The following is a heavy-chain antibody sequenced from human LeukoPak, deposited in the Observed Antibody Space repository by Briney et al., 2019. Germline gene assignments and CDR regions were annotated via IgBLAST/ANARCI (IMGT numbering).Heavy chain of an antibody. V-gene: IGHV3-23*01. Sequence: GGSLRLSCAASGFTFSSYGMSWVRQAPGKGLEWVSAISGSGITTYYADSVKGRFTISRDNAKNSLYLQMNSLRAEDTAVYYCARVSNYGPNFDYWGQGTLVTVSS. CDR1: GFTFSSYG. J-gene: IGHJ4*02. CDR2: ISGSGITT. CDR3: ARVSNYGPNFDY. D-gene: IGHD4-11*01.